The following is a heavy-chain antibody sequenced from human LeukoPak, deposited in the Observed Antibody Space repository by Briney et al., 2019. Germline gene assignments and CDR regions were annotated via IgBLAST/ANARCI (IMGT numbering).Heavy chain of an antibody. D-gene: IGHD3-22*01. Sequence: GGSLRLSCAASGFTFSSYAMSWVRQAPGKGLEWVSAIGGSGGSTYYADSVKGRFTISRDNSKNTLYLQMNSLRAEDTAVYYCAKDSYYYDSSGYHDYWGQGTLVTVSS. CDR1: GFTFSSYA. CDR2: IGGSGGST. J-gene: IGHJ4*02. CDR3: AKDSYYYDSSGYHDY. V-gene: IGHV3-23*01.